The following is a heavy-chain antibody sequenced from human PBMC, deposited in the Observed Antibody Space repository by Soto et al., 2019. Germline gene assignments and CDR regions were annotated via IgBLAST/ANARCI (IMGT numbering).Heavy chain of an antibody. V-gene: IGHV3-33*01. D-gene: IGHD3-10*01. CDR3: ARNVGSSGSSRWFDT. CDR2: IWYDGTTT. CDR1: GFTLSNYG. J-gene: IGHJ5*02. Sequence: QVQLVESGGGVVQPGRSLTLSCVASGFTLSNYGMHWVRQAPGKGLEWVAVIWYDGTTTYSADSVKGRFSISRDNSKNALFRQLSSLRAEDTAVYSCARNVGSSGSSRWFDTWGQGTLVTVSS.